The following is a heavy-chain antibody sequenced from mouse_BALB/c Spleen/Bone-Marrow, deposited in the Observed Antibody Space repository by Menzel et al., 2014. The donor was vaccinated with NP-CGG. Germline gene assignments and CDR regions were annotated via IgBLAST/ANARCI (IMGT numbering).Heavy chain of an antibody. CDR3: ARGYYGSSLVY. CDR1: GYTFTSYW. CDR2: INPSTGYT. J-gene: IGHJ3*01. V-gene: IGHV1-7*01. D-gene: IGHD1-1*01. Sequence: VQLQQSGAELAKPGASVKMSCKASGYTFTSYWMHWVKQRPGQGLEWIGYINPSTGYTEYNQKFKDKATLTADKSSSQAYMQMSSLTTEDSAVYYCARGYYGSSLVYWGQGTLVTVSA.